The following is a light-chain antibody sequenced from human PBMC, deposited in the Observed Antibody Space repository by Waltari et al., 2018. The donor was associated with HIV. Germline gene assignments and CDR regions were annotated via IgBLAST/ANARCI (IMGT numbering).Light chain of an antibody. V-gene: IGKV2-28*01. J-gene: IGKJ4*01. CDR1: QSLLRSNGYIF. CDR2: LGS. CDR3: MQALESPLT. Sequence: DIVMTQSPLSLSVTPGEPASISCRSSQSLLRSNGYIFLDWYLQKQVQSPQLLIYLGSNRASGVPDRISGSGSATDFTLEISRVEAEDVGIYYCMQALESPLTFGGGTRVEI.